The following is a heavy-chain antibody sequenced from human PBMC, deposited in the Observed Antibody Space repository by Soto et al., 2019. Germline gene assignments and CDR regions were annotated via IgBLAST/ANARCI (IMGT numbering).Heavy chain of an antibody. V-gene: IGHV3-21*01. D-gene: IGHD3-10*01. CDR2: ISGTSIYI. Sequence: EVQMVESGGGLVKPGGSLRLSCAASGFTFNRHSMNWVRQAPGKGLEWVSSISGTSIYIYYADTMRGRFTSSRDNARNSVYLQMNSVRAEDTAVYYCTRGSGIGDWWAGDILSWCQGSPVTVSS. CDR3: TRGSGIGDWWAGDILS. J-gene: IGHJ5*02. CDR1: GFTFNRHS.